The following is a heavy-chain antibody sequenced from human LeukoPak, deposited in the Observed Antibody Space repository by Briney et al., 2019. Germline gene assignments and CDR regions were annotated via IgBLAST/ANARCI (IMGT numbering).Heavy chain of an antibody. V-gene: IGHV4-59*01. J-gene: IGHJ4*02. Sequence: SETLSLTCPVSGGSISNYYYWTWIRQPPGKGLEWIGYVYYTGSTNFNPSLKSRVTMSLDTPRNQFSLKLTSLTAADTAVYYCARGAMATTPFFDYWGQGTLVTVSS. D-gene: IGHD5-24*01. CDR1: GGSISNYY. CDR3: ARGAMATTPFFDY. CDR2: VYYTGST.